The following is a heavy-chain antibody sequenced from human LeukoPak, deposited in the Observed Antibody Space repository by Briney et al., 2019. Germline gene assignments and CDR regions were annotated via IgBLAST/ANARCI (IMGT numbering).Heavy chain of an antibody. J-gene: IGHJ3*02. CDR1: GFTLSQYA. V-gene: IGHV3-33*01. CDR3: AREADCSGGSCYRGAFDI. Sequence: GGSLRLSCAASGFTLSQYAMHWVHQAPGKGLEWVAAIWYDGNNDYYADSVKGRFTISRDNSKNTLSLQMNSLRAEDTAVYYCAREADCSGGSCYRGAFDIWGQGTMVTVSS. D-gene: IGHD2-15*01. CDR2: IWYDGNND.